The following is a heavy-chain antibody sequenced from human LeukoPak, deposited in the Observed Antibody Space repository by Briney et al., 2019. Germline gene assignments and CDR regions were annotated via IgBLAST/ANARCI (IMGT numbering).Heavy chain of an antibody. CDR1: GFTFTSYA. CDR3: AKGYCSGRSLYCGLYFQH. Sequence: PGGSLRLSCAASGFTFTSYAMSWVRQAPGQGLEWVSLINSGRTTDYADPVKGRITISRDNSKNTLYLQMTSQRAEDTAVYYCAKGYCSGRSLYCGLYFQHWGQGTLVTVSS. J-gene: IGHJ1*01. D-gene: IGHD2-15*01. V-gene: IGHV3-23*03. CDR2: INSGRTT.